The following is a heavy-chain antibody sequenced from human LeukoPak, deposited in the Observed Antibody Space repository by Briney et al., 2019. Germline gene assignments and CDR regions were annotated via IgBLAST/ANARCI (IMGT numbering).Heavy chain of an antibody. V-gene: IGHV4-38-2*01. Sequence: SETLSLTCAVSGCFISSGYYWGWMRQPPGKGLEWIGSIYHSGSTYYNPSLKSRVTMSVDTSKNQFSLQLTSVTAADTAVYYCARGNGDFPYWGQGTVVTVSS. D-gene: IGHD4-17*01. CDR3: ARGNGDFPY. CDR2: IYHSGST. J-gene: IGHJ4*02. CDR1: GCFISSGYY.